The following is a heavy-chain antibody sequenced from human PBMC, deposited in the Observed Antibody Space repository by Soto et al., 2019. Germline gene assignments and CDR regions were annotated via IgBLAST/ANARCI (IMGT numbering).Heavy chain of an antibody. D-gene: IGHD4-17*01. CDR1: GFTYSTYT. V-gene: IGHV3-30-3*01. CDR3: AKAAVSTETTSWFDS. CDR2: ISYDGNNK. Sequence: VGSLRLSCAASGFTYSTYTMHWVRQAPGKGLEWVAVISYDGNNKFYADSVKGRFTISRDNSKDTLYLQMSSLRSDDTAIYYCAKAAVSTETTSWFDSWGQGALVTVSS. J-gene: IGHJ5*01.